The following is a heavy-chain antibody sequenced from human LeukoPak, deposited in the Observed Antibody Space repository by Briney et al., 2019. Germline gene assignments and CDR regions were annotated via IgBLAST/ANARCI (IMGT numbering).Heavy chain of an antibody. CDR1: GFTFSSYA. Sequence: GGSLRLSCAASGFTFSSYAMIWVRQAPGKGLEWVSGISGRGGSTYYADSVKGRFTISRDNSKNTLYLQMNSLRAEDTALYYCAKRDFDDYFDYWGQGTLVTVSS. CDR2: ISGRGGST. J-gene: IGHJ4*02. CDR3: AKRDFDDYFDY. D-gene: IGHD3-9*01. V-gene: IGHV3-23*01.